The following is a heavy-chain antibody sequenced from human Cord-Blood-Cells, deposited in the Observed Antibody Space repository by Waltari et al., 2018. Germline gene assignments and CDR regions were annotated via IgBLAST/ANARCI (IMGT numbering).Heavy chain of an antibody. CDR3: ARDYYGSGSPPFDY. Sequence: EVQLVESGGGLVQPGGSPRLSCAASGFTFSSYWMHWVRQAPGKGLVGVSRINSDGSSTSYADSVKGRFTISRDNAKNTLYLQMNSLRAEDTAVYYCARDYYGSGSPPFDYWGQGTLVTVSS. J-gene: IGHJ4*02. CDR2: INSDGSST. CDR1: GFTFSSYW. D-gene: IGHD3-10*01. V-gene: IGHV3-74*01.